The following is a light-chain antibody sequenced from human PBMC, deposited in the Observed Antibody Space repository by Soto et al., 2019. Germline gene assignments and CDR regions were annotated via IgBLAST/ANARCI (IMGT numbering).Light chain of an antibody. CDR3: ATWDDSLSGRV. CDR1: STDFENYNL. V-gene: IGLV2-14*02. CDR2: EGT. Sequence: QSVLTQPASVSGSPGQSITISCTRSSTDFENYNLVSWYQHCPDKAPKLIIYEGTKRPSEISDRFSGSESDTTASLAISGLRSEDEADYFCATWDDSLSGRVFGGGTKVTVL. J-gene: IGLJ3*02.